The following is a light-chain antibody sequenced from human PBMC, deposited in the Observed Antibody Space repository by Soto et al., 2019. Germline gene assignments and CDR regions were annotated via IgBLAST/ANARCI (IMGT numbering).Light chain of an antibody. V-gene: IGKV1-39*01. J-gene: IGKJ2*01. CDR2: TAS. CDR1: QSIANY. CDR3: QQSYVTPYT. Sequence: DIQMTQSPSSLSASVGDRVTITCRASQSIANYLNWYQQKPGKAPRLLVATASSLQSGVPSRLSGSGSGTDFTLTISSLQPEDFATYYCQQSYVTPYTFGQGTKLEIK.